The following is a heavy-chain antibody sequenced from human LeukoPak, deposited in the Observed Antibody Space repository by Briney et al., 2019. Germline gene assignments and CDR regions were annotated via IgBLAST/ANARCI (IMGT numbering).Heavy chain of an antibody. J-gene: IGHJ4*02. Sequence: SETLSLTCTVSGGSIGAYYWSWIRQPPGKGLEWIGYISKSGGANYNPSLKSRVTISLDTSKNQFSLRPTSVTAADTAVYYCTRGERLGGDYWGQGTLVAVSS. D-gene: IGHD1-26*01. CDR2: ISKSGGA. V-gene: IGHV4-59*01. CDR1: GGSIGAYY. CDR3: TRGERLGGDY.